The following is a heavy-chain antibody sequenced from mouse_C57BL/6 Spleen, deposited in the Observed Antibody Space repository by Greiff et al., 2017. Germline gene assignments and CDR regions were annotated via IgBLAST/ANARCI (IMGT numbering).Heavy chain of an antibody. Sequence: VQLVESGAELARPGASVKMSCKASGYTFTSYTMHWVKQRPGQGLEWIGYINPSSGYTKYNQKFKDKATLTADKSSSTAYMQLSSLTSEDSAVYYCARESYGGYFDVWGTGTTVTVSS. D-gene: IGHD1-1*01. J-gene: IGHJ1*03. CDR1: GYTFTSYT. V-gene: IGHV1-4*01. CDR3: ARESYGGYFDV. CDR2: INPSSGYT.